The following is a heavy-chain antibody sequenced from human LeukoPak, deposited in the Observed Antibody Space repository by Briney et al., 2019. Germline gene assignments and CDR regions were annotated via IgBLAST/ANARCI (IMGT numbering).Heavy chain of an antibody. CDR1: GFTFSSYG. CDR2: ISYDGSNQ. V-gene: IGHV3-30*03. CDR3: ARDPGGNALVRGASDY. D-gene: IGHD3-10*01. J-gene: IGHJ4*02. Sequence: PGGSLRLSCAASGFTFSSYGMHWVRQAPGKGLEWVAVISYDGSNQYYADSVKGRFTISRDNAKNSLYLQMNSLRADDTALYYCARDPGGNALVRGASDYWGREPWSPSPQ.